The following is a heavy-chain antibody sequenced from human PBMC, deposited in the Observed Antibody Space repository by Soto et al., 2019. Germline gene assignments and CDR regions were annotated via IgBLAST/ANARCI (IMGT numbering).Heavy chain of an antibody. J-gene: IGHJ4*02. Sequence: GASVKVSCKASGYTFTSYAMHWVRQAPGQRLEWMGWINAGNGNTKYSQKFQGRVTITRDTSASTAYMELNSLREEDTAVYYCASWGGIASPAYDGSLAPYDYWGQGTLVTVSS. CDR2: INAGNGNT. D-gene: IGHD6-13*01. CDR1: GYTFTSYA. CDR3: ASWGGIASPAYDGSLAPYDY. V-gene: IGHV1-3*01.